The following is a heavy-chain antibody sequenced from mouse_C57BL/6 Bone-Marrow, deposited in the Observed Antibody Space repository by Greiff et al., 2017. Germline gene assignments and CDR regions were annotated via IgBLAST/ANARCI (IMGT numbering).Heavy chain of an antibody. V-gene: IGHV7-3*01. Sequence: EVKLVESGGGLVQPGGSLSLSCAASGFTFTDYYMSWVRQPPGKALEWLGFIRNKANGYTTESSASVKGRFTNSRDNSQSILYLQMNALRAKDSAAYDCARYTERLLPYYAMDYWGQGTSVTVSS. J-gene: IGHJ4*01. D-gene: IGHD2-3*01. CDR2: IRNKANGYTT. CDR3: ARYTERLLPYYAMDY. CDR1: GFTFTDYY.